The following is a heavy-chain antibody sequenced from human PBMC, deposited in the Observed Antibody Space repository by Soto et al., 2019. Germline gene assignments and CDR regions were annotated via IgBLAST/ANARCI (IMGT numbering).Heavy chain of an antibody. CDR2: IYYSGST. J-gene: IGHJ1*01. CDR1: GGSISSSSYY. Sequence: PSETLSLTCTVSGGSISSSSYYWGWIRQPPGKGLEWIGSIYYSGSTYYNPSLKSRVTISVDTSKNQFSLKLSSVTAADTAVYYCARLPLVRYCSGGSCYPEYFQHWGQGTLVTVS. D-gene: IGHD2-15*01. V-gene: IGHV4-39*01. CDR3: ARLPLVRYCSGGSCYPEYFQH.